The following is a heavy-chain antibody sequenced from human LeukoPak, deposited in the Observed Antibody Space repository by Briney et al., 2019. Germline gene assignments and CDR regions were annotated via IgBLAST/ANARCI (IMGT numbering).Heavy chain of an antibody. CDR3: ARRGAYSDGDLPAIDY. J-gene: IGHJ4*02. V-gene: IGHV1-3*01. CDR2: INAANGNT. Sequence: VASVKVSCKASGFIFTKYGMDWVRQAPGQRLEWMGWINAANGNTKYSQKFQGRVTITRDTSASTAYLELSGLTSEDTAVYYCARRGAYSDGDLPAIDYWGQGTLVTVSS. CDR1: GFIFTKYG. D-gene: IGHD5-18*01.